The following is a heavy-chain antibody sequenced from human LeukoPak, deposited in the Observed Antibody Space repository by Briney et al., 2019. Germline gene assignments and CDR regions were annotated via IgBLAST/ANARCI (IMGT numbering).Heavy chain of an antibody. CDR2: LLDSVNT. CDR1: GASISSHY. D-gene: IGHD5-18*01. Sequence: PSETLSLTCTVSGASISSHYWSWIRQPPGKGLEWLAYLLDSVNTKNNPSLQSRLTLSADTSKNQFSLRLSSVTAADTAVYYCATIKRGSIYGYFDFWGQGIKVTVSS. V-gene: IGHV4-59*11. CDR3: ATIKRGSIYGYFDF. J-gene: IGHJ4*02.